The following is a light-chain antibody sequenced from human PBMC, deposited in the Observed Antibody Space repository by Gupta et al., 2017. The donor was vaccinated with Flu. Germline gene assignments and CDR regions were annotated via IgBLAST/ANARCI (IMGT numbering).Light chain of an antibody. CDR1: EGLVYSDGHIY. CDR3: MQGSRWPWA. CDR2: EVS. V-gene: IGKV2-30*01. Sequence: DVVMTQSPLSLPVTLGQPASIACRSSEGLVYSDGHIYLHWFQERPGQSPRRLIYEVSHRESGVPDRCSGSGSGTDCTLKISRVEAEDVGVYYCMQGSRWPWAFGQGTKVEIK. J-gene: IGKJ1*01.